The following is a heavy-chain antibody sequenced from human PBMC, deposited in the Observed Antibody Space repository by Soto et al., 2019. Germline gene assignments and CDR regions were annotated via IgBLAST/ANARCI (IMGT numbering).Heavy chain of an antibody. D-gene: IGHD3-10*01. CDR1: GFTFSSNG. V-gene: IGHV3-23*01. CDR2: ISGGGGGT. CDR3: AKDNAGSGNYYNPLDY. Sequence: EVQLLESGGDLAQPGGSLRLSCAASGFTFSSNGMSWVRQAPGKGLEWVSGISGGGGGTYYADSVKGRFTISRDNSKNTLYLQLNSLRAEDTAVYYCAKDNAGSGNYYNPLDYWGQGTLVTVFS. J-gene: IGHJ4*02.